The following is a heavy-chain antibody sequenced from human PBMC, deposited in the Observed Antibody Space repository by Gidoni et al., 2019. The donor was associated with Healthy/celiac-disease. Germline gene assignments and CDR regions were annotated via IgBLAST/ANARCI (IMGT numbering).Heavy chain of an antibody. D-gene: IGHD6-19*01. Sequence: EVQLVESGGGLVKPGGSLRLSRAASGFTFSSYSMNWVRQAPGKGLEWVSAISSSGSYRYYADSVKGRFTISRDNAKNSLNRQMNSLRAEDTAVYYCARDLKIAVAGWGQGTLVTVSS. CDR3: ARDLKIAVAG. CDR1: GFTFSSYS. V-gene: IGHV3-21*01. J-gene: IGHJ4*02. CDR2: ISSSGSYR.